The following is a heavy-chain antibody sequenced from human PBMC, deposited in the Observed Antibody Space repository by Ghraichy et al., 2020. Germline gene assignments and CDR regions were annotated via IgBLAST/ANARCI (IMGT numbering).Heavy chain of an antibody. CDR2: ITWNSAST. Sequence: GESLNISCAASGFNFSGYAMSWVRQAPGKGLEWVSTITWNSASTCYADSVKRRSTISRDNYKNTDYLQVTSLREDDTAVYFCAKTGDSGWFYYYWGRGTLFTVSS. D-gene: IGHD6-19*01. J-gene: IGHJ4*02. CDR1: GFNFSGYA. V-gene: IGHV3-23*01. CDR3: AKTGDSGWFYYY.